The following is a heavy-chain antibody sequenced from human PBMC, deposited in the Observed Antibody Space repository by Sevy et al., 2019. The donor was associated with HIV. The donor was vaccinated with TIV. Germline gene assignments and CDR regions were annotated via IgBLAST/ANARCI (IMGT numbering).Heavy chain of an antibody. CDR3: AEDLEQQLGPDY. J-gene: IGHJ4*02. V-gene: IGHV3-23*01. CDR1: GFTFSSYD. Sequence: GGSLRLSCAASGFTFSSYDMSWVRQAPGKGLEGVSGISPIGGTTHYAESVKGRFIISRDNSKKTLFLQMNSLRAEDTALYYGAEDLEQQLGPDYWGQGTQVTVSS. D-gene: IGHD6-13*01. CDR2: ISPIGGTT.